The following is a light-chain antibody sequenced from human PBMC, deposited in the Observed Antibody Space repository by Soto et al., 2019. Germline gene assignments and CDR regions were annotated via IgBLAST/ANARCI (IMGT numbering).Light chain of an antibody. Sequence: SVLTQPPSASGTPGQRVTISCSGSSSNIGSNYVYWYQQLPGTAPKLLIYSNNQRPSGVPDRFSGSKSGTSASLAISGLQSEDEADYYCAAWDDSLNGVVFGGGTKLTV. CDR1: SSNIGSNY. V-gene: IGLV1-44*01. J-gene: IGLJ2*01. CDR2: SNN. CDR3: AAWDDSLNGVV.